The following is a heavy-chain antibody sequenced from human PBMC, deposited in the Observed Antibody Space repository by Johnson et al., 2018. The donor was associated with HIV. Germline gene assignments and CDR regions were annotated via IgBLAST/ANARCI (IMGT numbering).Heavy chain of an antibody. CDR2: ISWNSGSI. CDR3: ARDLLSSHLYAFDI. V-gene: IGHV3-9*01. D-gene: IGHD3-10*01. CDR1: GFTFDDYA. J-gene: IGHJ3*02. Sequence: QLVESGGGLVQPGRSLRLSCVASGFTFDDYAMHWVRQAPGKGLEWVSGISWNSGSIDYADSVKGRFTISRDNAKKSLYLQMNSLRAEDTDLYYCARDLLSSHLYAFDIWGQGTMVTVSS.